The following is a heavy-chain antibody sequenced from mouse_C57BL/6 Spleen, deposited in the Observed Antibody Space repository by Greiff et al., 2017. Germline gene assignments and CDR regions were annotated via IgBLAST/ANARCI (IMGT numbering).Heavy chain of an antibody. Sequence: DVKLQESGPGMVKPSQSLSLTCTVTGYSITSGYDWHWIRHFPGNKLEWMGYISYSGSTNYNPSLKSRISITHDTSKNHFFLKLNSVTTEDTATYYCAREGSGTYFDYWGQGTTLTVSS. V-gene: IGHV3-1*01. CDR3: AREGSGTYFDY. CDR2: ISYSGST. J-gene: IGHJ2*01. D-gene: IGHD3-1*01. CDR1: GYSITSGYD.